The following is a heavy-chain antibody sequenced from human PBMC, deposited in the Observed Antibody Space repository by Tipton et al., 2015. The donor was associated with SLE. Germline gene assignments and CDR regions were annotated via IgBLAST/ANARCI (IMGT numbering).Heavy chain of an antibody. J-gene: IGHJ4*02. CDR3: ATQGYYDSSFDY. V-gene: IGHV4-59*08. D-gene: IGHD3-16*01. Sequence: TLSLTCTVSCGPLSSYYWSWLRQSPEKGLDWIGYLSNSGSTNYNPSLDIRVTISVDTSKNQFSLKLSSVTAAVTAVYYCATQGYYDSSFDYWGQGTLVTVSS. CDR1: CGPLSSYY. CDR2: LSNSGST.